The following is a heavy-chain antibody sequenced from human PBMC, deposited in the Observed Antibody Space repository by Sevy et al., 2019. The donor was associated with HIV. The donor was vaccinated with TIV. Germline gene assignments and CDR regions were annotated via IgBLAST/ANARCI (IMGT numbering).Heavy chain of an antibody. D-gene: IGHD3-22*01. J-gene: IGHJ3*02. CDR3: AGARYDGSGSFDAFDI. CDR2: IYGSGGTT. CDR1: GFTFITYA. Sequence: GGSLRLSCKPSGFTFITYAMNWVRQAPGKGLEWVSTIYGSGGTTYYADSVKGRFTISRDNSKKTLDLQMDSLRTEDTAIYYCAGARYDGSGSFDAFDIWGQGTMVTVSS. V-gene: IGHV3-23*01.